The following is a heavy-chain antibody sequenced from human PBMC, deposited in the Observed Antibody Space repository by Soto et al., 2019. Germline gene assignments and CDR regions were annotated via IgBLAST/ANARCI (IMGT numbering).Heavy chain of an antibody. CDR3: ARSLGGNWYFDL. Sequence: SETLSLTCNVSGGSISSFYYYWSWIRQSPGKGLEWIGYIYYSGIVYYDPSLQSRSTISVDTSRNHFSLSLKSLTAADTAVYYCARSLGGNWYFDLWGRGTLVTVSS. J-gene: IGHJ2*01. CDR2: IYYSGIV. CDR1: GGSISSFYYY. V-gene: IGHV4-30-4*01. D-gene: IGHD3-16*01.